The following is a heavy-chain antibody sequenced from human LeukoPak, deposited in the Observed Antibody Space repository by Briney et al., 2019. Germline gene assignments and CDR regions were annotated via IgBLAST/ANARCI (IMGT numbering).Heavy chain of an antibody. Sequence: SVKLSFKATVGTFTSNASSWERHAPGRGLEWMGRIIPILGIINYAQKFQGRVTITADKSTSTAYMELSSLRSEDTAVYYCAGPLKSIAARHRLLWRRGPLVTVSS. D-gene: IGHD6-6*01. J-gene: IGHJ2*01. CDR1: VGTFTSNA. V-gene: IGHV1-69*04. CDR3: AGPLKSIAARHRLL. CDR2: IIPILGII.